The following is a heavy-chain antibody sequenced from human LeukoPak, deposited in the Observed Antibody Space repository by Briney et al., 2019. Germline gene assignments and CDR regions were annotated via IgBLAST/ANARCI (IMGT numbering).Heavy chain of an antibody. Sequence: SETLTLTCTVSGGSISSYYWSWIRQPPGKGLELVGYIYYSGSTNYNPSLKGRVNISVDTSKNQFSLKLSSVPAADTAVYYCARLRTSYSSSWYLRGRGWFDHWGQGTLVTVSS. J-gene: IGHJ5*02. V-gene: IGHV4-59*01. CDR2: IYYSGST. CDR3: ARLRTSYSSSWYLRGRGWFDH. D-gene: IGHD6-13*01. CDR1: GGSISSYY.